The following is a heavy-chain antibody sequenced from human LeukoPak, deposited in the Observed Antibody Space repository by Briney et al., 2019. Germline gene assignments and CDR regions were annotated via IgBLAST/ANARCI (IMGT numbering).Heavy chain of an antibody. V-gene: IGHV3-23*01. J-gene: IGHJ4*02. CDR2: ISGSGDST. D-gene: IGHD3-10*01. Sequence: PGGSLRLSCEASGFTFRTYAMSWVRQAPGKGLEWVSAISGSGDSTTHADSMKGRFTISRDNSKNTLYLQMNSLRAEDTAIYYCATEGETGQYGSGSYFRFDYWGQGTLVTVSS. CDR3: ATEGETGQYGSGSYFRFDY. CDR1: GFTFRTYA.